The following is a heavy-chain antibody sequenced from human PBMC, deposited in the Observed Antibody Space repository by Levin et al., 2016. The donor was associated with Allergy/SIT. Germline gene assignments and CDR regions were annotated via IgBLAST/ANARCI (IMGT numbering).Heavy chain of an antibody. J-gene: IGHJ3*02. CDR2: IYPGDSDT. D-gene: IGHD2-8*02. CDR3: ARPETRYCSGGVCADAFET. V-gene: IGHV5-51*01. Sequence: VRQMPGKGLEWMGIIYPGDSDTRYSPSFQGQVTISADKSISTTYLQWGSLEASDTAIYYCARPETRYCSGGVCADAFETWGQGTMVTVSS.